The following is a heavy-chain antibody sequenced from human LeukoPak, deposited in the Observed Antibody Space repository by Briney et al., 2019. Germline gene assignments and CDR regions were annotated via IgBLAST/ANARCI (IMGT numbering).Heavy chain of an antibody. V-gene: IGHV3-7*01. Sequence: GGSLRLSCAASGFTFSSYWMSWVRQAPGKGLEWVANIKQDGSEEYYVDSVKGRFTISRDNAKNSLYLQMNSLRAEDAAVYYCARGYDFWSGDWFDPWGQGTLVTVSS. CDR1: GFTFSSYW. J-gene: IGHJ5*02. CDR2: IKQDGSEE. CDR3: ARGYDFWSGDWFDP. D-gene: IGHD3-3*01.